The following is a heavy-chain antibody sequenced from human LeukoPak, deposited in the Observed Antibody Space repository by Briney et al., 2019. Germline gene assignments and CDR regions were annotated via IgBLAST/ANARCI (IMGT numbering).Heavy chain of an antibody. CDR3: AKDPHPYYYDSSGPNYFDY. CDR1: GFTFDDYA. D-gene: IGHD3-22*01. Sequence: GGSLRLSCAASGFTFDDYAMHWVRQAPGKGLEWVSGISWNSGSIGYADSVKGRFTISRDNAKNSLYLQMNSLRAEDTALYYCAKDPHPYYYDSSGPNYFDYWGQGTLVTVSS. CDR2: ISWNSGSI. J-gene: IGHJ4*02. V-gene: IGHV3-9*01.